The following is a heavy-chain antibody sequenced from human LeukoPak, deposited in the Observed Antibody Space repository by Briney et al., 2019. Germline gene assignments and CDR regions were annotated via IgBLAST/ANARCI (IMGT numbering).Heavy chain of an antibody. CDR1: GFTVSSNY. CDR3: AREGLVTMVRGVIGY. CDR2: IYSGGST. J-gene: IGHJ4*02. V-gene: IGHV3-66*01. Sequence: PGGSLRLSCAASGFTVSSNYMSWVRQAPGKGLEWVSVIYSGGSTYYADSVKGRFTISRDNSKNTLYLQMNSLRAEDTAVYYCAREGLVTMVRGVIGYWGQGTLVTVSS. D-gene: IGHD3-10*01.